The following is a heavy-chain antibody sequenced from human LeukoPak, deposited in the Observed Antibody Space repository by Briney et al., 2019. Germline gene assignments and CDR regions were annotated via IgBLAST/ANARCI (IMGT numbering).Heavy chain of an antibody. V-gene: IGHV3-11*03. CDR3: ARHPDGSLSLDY. CDR2: ISSSGSHT. CDR1: GFSFSDYY. Sequence: GGSLRLSCVASGFSFSDYYMSWIRQAPGKGLEWVSYISSSGSHTNYEDSVTGRCTIPKNDAKKSLHPQMNSLRAEDTAVYYCARHPDGSLSLDYWGQGTLVTVSS. D-gene: IGHD1-26*01. J-gene: IGHJ4*02.